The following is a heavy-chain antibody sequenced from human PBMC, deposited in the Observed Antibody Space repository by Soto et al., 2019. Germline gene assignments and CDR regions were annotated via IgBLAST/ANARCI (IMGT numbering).Heavy chain of an antibody. Sequence: EVQLLESGGGLAQPGGSLRLSCVASGFTFSIFTMSWVRQAPGKGLQWISALSTGSGGPYYADSVKGRFIISRDNSKTTLFLEMNSLRAEDTAVYYCAKAFYYDRSGLHYIDYWGQGTLVTVSS. V-gene: IGHV3-23*01. CDR3: AKAFYYDRSGLHYIDY. D-gene: IGHD3-22*01. CDR1: GFTFSIFT. J-gene: IGHJ4*02. CDR2: LSTGSGGP.